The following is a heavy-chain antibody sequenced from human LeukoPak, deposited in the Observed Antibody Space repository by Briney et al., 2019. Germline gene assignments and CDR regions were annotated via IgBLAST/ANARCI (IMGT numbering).Heavy chain of an antibody. CDR1: GRHINGYY. CDR2: IHPSGSS. Sequence: SETLSLTCTVSGRHINGYYWTCIRQPPGMGLEWIGNIHPSGSSNYNPSLKSRVTISVDTSKNQFSLRLSSVTAADTAVYYCARLWMGYYFDYWGQGTQVTDSS. J-gene: IGHJ4*02. CDR3: ARLWMGYYFDY. V-gene: IGHV4-4*09. D-gene: IGHD5-12*01.